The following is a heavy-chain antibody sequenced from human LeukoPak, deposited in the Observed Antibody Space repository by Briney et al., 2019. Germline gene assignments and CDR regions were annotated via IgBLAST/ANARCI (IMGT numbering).Heavy chain of an antibody. CDR1: GFTFSSYG. J-gene: IGHJ4*02. CDR2: IWYDGSNK. Sequence: GRSLTLSCAAAGFTFSSYGMRWVRQAPGKGLEWVAVIWYDGSNKYYADSVKGRFTISRDNSKNTLYLQMNSLRAEDTAVYYCARDSCSSTSCYGGYSFDYWGQGTLGTVS. D-gene: IGHD2-2*01. V-gene: IGHV3-33*01. CDR3: ARDSCSSTSCYGGYSFDY.